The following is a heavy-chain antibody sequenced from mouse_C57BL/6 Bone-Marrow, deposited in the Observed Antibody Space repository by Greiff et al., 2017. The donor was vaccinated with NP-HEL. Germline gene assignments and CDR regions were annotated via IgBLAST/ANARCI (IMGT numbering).Heavy chain of an antibody. V-gene: IGHV14-4*01. CDR1: GFNIKDDY. J-gene: IGHJ3*01. CDR2: IDPENGDT. D-gene: IGHD1-1*01. CDR3: TSTVVAPFAY. Sequence: EVQVVESGAELVRPGASVKLSCTASGFNIKDDYMHWVKQRPEQGLEWIGWIDPENGDTEYASKFQGKATITADTSSNTAYLQLSSLTSEDTAVYYCTSTVVAPFAYWGQGTLVTVSA.